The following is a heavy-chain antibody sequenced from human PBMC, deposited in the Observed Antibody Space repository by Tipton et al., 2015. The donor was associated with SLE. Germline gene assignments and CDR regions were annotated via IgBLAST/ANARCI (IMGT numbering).Heavy chain of an antibody. D-gene: IGHD5-12*01. J-gene: IGHJ4*02. CDR1: VYSISSSHW. Sequence: TLSLTCNVSVYSISSSHWWGWIRQPPGKGLEWIGHIYYGGTIYYNPSLKSRVTMSVDTSTNRLSLQLSSVTAADTALYYCTRLISAYDCNFDYWGQGTLVTVSS. V-gene: IGHV4-28*02. CDR3: TRLISAYDCNFDY. CDR2: IYYGGTI.